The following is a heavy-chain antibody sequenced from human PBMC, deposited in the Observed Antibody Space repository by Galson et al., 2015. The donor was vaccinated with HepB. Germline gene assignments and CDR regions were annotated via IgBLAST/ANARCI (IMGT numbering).Heavy chain of an antibody. J-gene: IGHJ4*02. CDR2: ISAYNGNT. Sequence: SVKVSCKASGYTFTSYGISWVRQAPGQGLEWMGWISAYNGNTNYAQKLQGRVTMTTDTSTSTAYMELRSLRSDDTAVYYCARDLELLWFGELLSLGYWGQGTLVTVSS. V-gene: IGHV1-18*04. CDR1: GYTFTSYG. D-gene: IGHD3-10*01. CDR3: ARDLELLWFGELLSLGY.